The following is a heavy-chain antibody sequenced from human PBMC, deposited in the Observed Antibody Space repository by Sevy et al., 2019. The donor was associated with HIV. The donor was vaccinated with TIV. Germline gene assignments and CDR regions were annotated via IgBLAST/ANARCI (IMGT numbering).Heavy chain of an antibody. D-gene: IGHD6-19*01. J-gene: IGHJ3*02. V-gene: IGHV3-53*01. Sequence: GGSLRLSCAASGFTVSNNYMSWVRQAPGKGLEWVSVIYRGDSTYYADSVKGRFTISRDNSKNTLYLQMNSLRVEDTAVYYCARDGTKQWLAGGGTFDIWGQGTMVTVSS. CDR1: GFTVSNNY. CDR3: ARDGTKQWLAGGGTFDI. CDR2: IYRGDST.